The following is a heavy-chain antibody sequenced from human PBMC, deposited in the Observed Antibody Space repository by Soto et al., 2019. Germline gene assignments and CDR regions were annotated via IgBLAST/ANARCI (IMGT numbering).Heavy chain of an antibody. J-gene: IGHJ3*02. Sequence: ASVKVSCKASGYTFTSYGISWVRQAPGQGLEWMGWISAYNGNTNYAQKLQGRVTKTTDTSTSTAYMEMSSLKSDDTAVYYCARTYYDILTGHPDAFDIWGQGTMVTVSS. D-gene: IGHD3-9*01. V-gene: IGHV1-18*01. CDR1: GYTFTSYG. CDR2: ISAYNGNT. CDR3: ARTYYDILTGHPDAFDI.